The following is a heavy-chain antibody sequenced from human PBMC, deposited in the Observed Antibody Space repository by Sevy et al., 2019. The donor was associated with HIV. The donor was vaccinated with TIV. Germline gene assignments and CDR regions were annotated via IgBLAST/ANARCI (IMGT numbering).Heavy chain of an antibody. Sequence: GGSLRLSCAASGFTFSKYSMSWVRQPPGKGLEWVAFIKSSFYGGTVDHAASVKGRFIISRDDSKSIAYLQMNDLKIEDTGVYYCTRWKAAQSVFDYWGQGALVTVSS. V-gene: IGHV3-49*04. J-gene: IGHJ4*02. CDR2: IKSSFYGGTV. CDR1: GFTFSKYS. CDR3: TRWKAAQSVFDY. D-gene: IGHD1-1*01.